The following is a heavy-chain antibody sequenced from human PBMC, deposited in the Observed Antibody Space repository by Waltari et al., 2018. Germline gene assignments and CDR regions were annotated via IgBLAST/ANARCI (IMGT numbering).Heavy chain of an antibody. CDR2: IIPILGIA. J-gene: IGHJ4*02. CDR1: GGTFSSYG. V-gene: IGHV1-69*04. Sequence: VQLVQSGAEWKQPRSAVKVPCRVSGGTFSSYGNSWVRQAPGQGLEWMGRIIPILGIANYAQKFQSRVTITADESTSTAYMELSSLRSEDTAVYYCARAYYDSNFDYWGQGTLVTVSS. CDR3: ARAYYDSNFDY. D-gene: IGHD3-22*01.